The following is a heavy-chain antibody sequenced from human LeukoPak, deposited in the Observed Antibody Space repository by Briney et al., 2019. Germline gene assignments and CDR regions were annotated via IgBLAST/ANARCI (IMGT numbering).Heavy chain of an antibody. V-gene: IGHV3-43*01. Sequence: GGSLRLSCAASGFTFSSYSVNWVRQAPGKGLEWVSLITWDGGSTNYADSVKGRFAISRDNSKNSLYLQMSSLGPEDTALYYCAKDRENSYAFDYWGQGTLVTVSS. CDR1: GFTFSSYS. J-gene: IGHJ4*02. CDR2: ITWDGGST. CDR3: AKDRENSYAFDY. D-gene: IGHD5-18*01.